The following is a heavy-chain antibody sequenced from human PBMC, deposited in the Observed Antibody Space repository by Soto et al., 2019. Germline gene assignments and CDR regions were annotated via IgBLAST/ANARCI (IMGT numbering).Heavy chain of an antibody. Sequence: PGGSLRLSCAASGFTFSSYWMSWVRQAPGKGLEWVANIKQDGSEKYYVDSVKGRFTISRAYAKNLLYLQMNSLRAEDTAVYYCKGARSGDLVVTTFYYSYGMDDWGQGTMVTVSS. V-gene: IGHV3-7*03. CDR3: KGARSGDLVVTTFYYSYGMDD. CDR1: GFTFSSYW. J-gene: IGHJ6*02. D-gene: IGHD3-22*01. CDR2: IKQDGSEK.